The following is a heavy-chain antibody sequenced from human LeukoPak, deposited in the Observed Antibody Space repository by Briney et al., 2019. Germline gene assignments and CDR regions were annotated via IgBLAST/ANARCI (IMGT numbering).Heavy chain of an antibody. CDR1: GGTFSSYA. V-gene: IGHV1-69*05. D-gene: IGHD3-22*01. Sequence: WASVKVSCKASGGTFSSYAISWVRQAPGQGLEWMGGIIPIFGTANYAQKFQGRVTITTDESTSTAYMELSSLRSEDTAVYYCARDRGRGYYYDSSGYSDGFDYWGQGTLVTVSS. CDR2: IIPIFGTA. J-gene: IGHJ4*02. CDR3: ARDRGRGYYYDSSGYSDGFDY.